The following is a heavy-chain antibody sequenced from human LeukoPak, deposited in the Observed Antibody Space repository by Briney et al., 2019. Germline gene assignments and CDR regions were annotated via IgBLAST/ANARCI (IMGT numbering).Heavy chain of an antibody. CDR3: AKGQYSYAYWYFDL. CDR1: GFTFSSYG. V-gene: IGHV3-30*18. D-gene: IGHD5-18*01. Sequence: GGSLRLSCAASGFTFSSYGMHWVRQAPGKGLEWVAVISYDGSNKYYADSVKGRFTISRDNSKNTLYLQVNSLRAEDTAVYYCAKGQYSYAYWYFDLWGRGTLVTVSA. J-gene: IGHJ2*01. CDR2: ISYDGSNK.